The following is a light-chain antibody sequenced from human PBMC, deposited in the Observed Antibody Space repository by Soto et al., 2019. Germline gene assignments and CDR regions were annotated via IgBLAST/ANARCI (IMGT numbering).Light chain of an antibody. V-gene: IGLV2-14*01. CDR3: SSYTSASTLLYL. Sequence: QSVLTQPASVSGSPGQSITISCTGTSSDVGGYNYVSWYQQHPGIAPKLLIYGVTNRPSGVSPRFSGSKSGNTASLTISGLQAEDEADYHCSSYTSASTLLYLFGTGTKLPVL. CDR1: SSDVGGYNY. J-gene: IGLJ1*01. CDR2: GVT.